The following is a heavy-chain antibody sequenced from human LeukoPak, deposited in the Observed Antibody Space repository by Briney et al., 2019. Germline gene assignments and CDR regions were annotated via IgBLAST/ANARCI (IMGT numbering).Heavy chain of an antibody. CDR3: ARVGVVSAAHDAFDV. J-gene: IGHJ3*01. D-gene: IGHD2-2*01. V-gene: IGHV1-2*02. CDR2: INPDTGGT. Sequence: ASVKVSCKASGYTFTDYYMHWVRQAPRQGLEWMGWINPDTGGTNSAQKFQGRVTMTRDTSISTAYMELTRLTSDDTAVYYCARVGVVSAAHDAFDVWGQGTMVTVSS. CDR1: GYTFTDYY.